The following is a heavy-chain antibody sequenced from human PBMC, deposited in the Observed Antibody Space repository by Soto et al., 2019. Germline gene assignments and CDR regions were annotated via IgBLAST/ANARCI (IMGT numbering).Heavy chain of an antibody. V-gene: IGHV3-30*18. CDR3: AKDTNGTTSDYYYYGMDV. J-gene: IGHJ6*02. Sequence: QVQLVESGGGVVQPGRSLRLSCAASGFTFSSYGMHWVRQAPGKGLEWVAVISYDGSNKYYADSVKGRFTISRDNSKNTXXLQMNSQRAEATAVYYCAKDTNGTTSDYYYYGMDVWGQGTTVTVSS. CDR2: ISYDGSNK. CDR1: GFTFSSYG. D-gene: IGHD1-7*01.